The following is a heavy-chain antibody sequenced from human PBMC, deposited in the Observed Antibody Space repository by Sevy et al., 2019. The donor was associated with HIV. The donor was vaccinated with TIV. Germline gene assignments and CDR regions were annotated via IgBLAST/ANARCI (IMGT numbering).Heavy chain of an antibody. CDR1: GFTFSSYA. J-gene: IGHJ4*02. CDR2: ISGIGDNT. CDR3: ATGIYSSGWYAPSYFDN. D-gene: IGHD6-19*01. Sequence: GGSLRLSCAASGFTFSSYAMSWVRQAPGKGLEWVSGISGIGDNTYYADSVKDRFTISRDNSKNTMYLQMNRLRAEDTAVYYCATGIYSSGWYAPSYFDNWGQGTLVTVSS. V-gene: IGHV3-23*01.